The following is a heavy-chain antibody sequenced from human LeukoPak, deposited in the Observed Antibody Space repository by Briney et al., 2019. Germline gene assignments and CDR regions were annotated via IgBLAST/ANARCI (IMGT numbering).Heavy chain of an antibody. D-gene: IGHD3-10*01. CDR3: AAGGDYYYHMDV. CDR2: ISSSSTTI. Sequence: GSLRLSCAASGFTFSSYSMNWVRQAPGKGLEWVSYISSSSTTIYYADSVKGRFTISRDNAKNSVYLQMNSLRAEDTAVYHCAAGGDYYYHMDVWGKGTTVTVSS. J-gene: IGHJ6*03. V-gene: IGHV3-48*04. CDR1: GFTFSSYS.